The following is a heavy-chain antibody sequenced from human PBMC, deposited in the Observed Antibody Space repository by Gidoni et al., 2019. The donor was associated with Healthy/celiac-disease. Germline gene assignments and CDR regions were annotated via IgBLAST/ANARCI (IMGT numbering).Heavy chain of an antibody. J-gene: IGHJ3*02. D-gene: IGHD2-21*02. CDR2: ISWNSGSI. V-gene: IGHV3-9*01. Sequence: EVQLVESGGGLVQPGRSLRLSCAASAFTFDDHAMHWVRQAPGKGLEWVSGISWNSGSIGYADSVKGRFTISRDNAKNSLYLQMNSLRAEDTALYYCAKASCGDCSDAFDIWGQGTMVTVSS. CDR3: AKASCGDCSDAFDI. CDR1: AFTFDDHA.